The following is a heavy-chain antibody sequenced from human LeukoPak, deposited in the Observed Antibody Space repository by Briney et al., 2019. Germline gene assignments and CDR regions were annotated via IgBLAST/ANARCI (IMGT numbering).Heavy chain of an antibody. Sequence: PGGSLRLSCAASGFTFSSYAMSWVRQAPGKGLEWVSAISGSGGSTYYADSVKGRFTISRDNSKNTLYLQMNSLRAEDTAVYYCAKDRFLVVPAAPVGAFDYWGQGTLVTVSS. CDR2: ISGSGGST. V-gene: IGHV3-23*01. D-gene: IGHD2-2*01. J-gene: IGHJ4*02. CDR3: AKDRFLVVPAAPVGAFDY. CDR1: GFTFSSYA.